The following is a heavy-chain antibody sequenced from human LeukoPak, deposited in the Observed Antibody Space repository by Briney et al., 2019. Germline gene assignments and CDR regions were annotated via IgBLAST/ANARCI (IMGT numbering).Heavy chain of an antibody. Sequence: GGSLRLSCAASGFTFSSYSMNWVRQAPGKGLEWVSSISSSSSYIYYADSVKGRFTISGDNAKNSLYLQMNSLRAEDTAVYYCARDRREITGTTPLDYWGQGTLVTVSS. J-gene: IGHJ4*02. CDR3: ARDRREITGTTPLDY. CDR1: GFTFSSYS. V-gene: IGHV3-21*01. D-gene: IGHD1-7*01. CDR2: ISSSSSYI.